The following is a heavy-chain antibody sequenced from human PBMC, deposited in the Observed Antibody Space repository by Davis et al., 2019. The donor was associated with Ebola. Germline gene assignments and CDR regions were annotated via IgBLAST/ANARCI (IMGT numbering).Heavy chain of an antibody. CDR1: GDSVASNNAA. D-gene: IGHD3-16*01. CDR2: TYYRSKWYD. CDR3: AREEKGSYGFEC. J-gene: IGHJ4*02. V-gene: IGHV6-1*01. Sequence: SQTFSLTCAISGDSVASNNAAWNWIRLSPSRGLEWLGRTYYRSKWYDDYAVSVKSRININPDTSKNQFSLQLNSVTPEDTAVYYCAREEKGSYGFECWGQGTLVTVSS.